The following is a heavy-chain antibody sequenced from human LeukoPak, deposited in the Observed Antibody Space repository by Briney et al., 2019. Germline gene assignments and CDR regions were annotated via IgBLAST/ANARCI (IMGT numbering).Heavy chain of an antibody. CDR2: IIPIFGTA. CDR3: ARRRESSGLIFDY. Sequence: EASAKVSCKASGGIFSSYAISWVRQAPGQGLEWMGRIIPIFGTANYAQKFQGRVTITTDESTSTAYMELSSLRSEDTAVYYCARRRESSGLIFDYWGQGTLVTVSS. CDR1: GGIFSSYA. J-gene: IGHJ4*02. V-gene: IGHV1-69*05. D-gene: IGHD6-19*01.